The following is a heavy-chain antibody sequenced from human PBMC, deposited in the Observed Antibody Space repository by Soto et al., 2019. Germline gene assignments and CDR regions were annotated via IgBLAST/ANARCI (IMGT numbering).Heavy chain of an antibody. CDR1: GGSFTSSSYY. D-gene: IGHD3-22*01. V-gene: IGHV4-39*01. CDR3: ARLVVVIEAVDY. Sequence: KPSETLSLTCAVSGGSFTSSSYYWGWIRQPPGKGLEWIGSIYYSGSTYYNPSLKSRVTISVDTSKNQFSLKLSSVTAADTAVYYCARLVVVIEAVDYWGQGTLVSVSS. CDR2: IYYSGST. J-gene: IGHJ4*02.